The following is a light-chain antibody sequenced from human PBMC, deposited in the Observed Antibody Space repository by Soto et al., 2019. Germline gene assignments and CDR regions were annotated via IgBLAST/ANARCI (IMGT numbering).Light chain of an antibody. Sequence: EIVMTQAPATLSVSPGERATLSCRASQSVSSNLAWYQQKPGQAPRLLIYVASTRATGIPARFSGSGSGTEFTLNISTLQSEDFAVYYCQQYNNWPWTFGQGTKVEIK. CDR3: QQYNNWPWT. CDR2: VAS. J-gene: IGKJ1*01. V-gene: IGKV3-15*01. CDR1: QSVSSN.